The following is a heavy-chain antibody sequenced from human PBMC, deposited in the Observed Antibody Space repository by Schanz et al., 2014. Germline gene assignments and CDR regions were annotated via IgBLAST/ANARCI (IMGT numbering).Heavy chain of an antibody. CDR1: GFTFNSYA. V-gene: IGHV3-7*03. D-gene: IGHD2-21*02. Sequence: EVQLLESGGDLVQPGWSLRLSCAASGFTFNSYAMSWVRQAPGKGLEWVANIKKDGSENYYADSVKGRFIISRDNARNTLYLQMNSLRAEDTALYYCAKVQTHTLYGGNSCFDYWGQGTLVTVSS. CDR3: AKVQTHTLYGGNSCFDY. CDR2: IKKDGSEN. J-gene: IGHJ4*02.